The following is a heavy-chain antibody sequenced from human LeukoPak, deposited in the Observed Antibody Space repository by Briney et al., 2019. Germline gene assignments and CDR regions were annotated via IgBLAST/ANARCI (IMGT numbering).Heavy chain of an antibody. CDR1: GFTLRNFA. D-gene: IGHD1-1*01. V-gene: IGHV3-21*01. Sequence: GGSLRLSCEDSGFTLRNFAVNWVRQAPGKGLEWVSSINSGSTYTYYTESVKGRFTVSRDNAKNSLFLQMNSLRAEDTAIYYCARSLTTLTYEGYWGQGTLVTVSS. CDR3: ARSLTTLTYEGY. CDR2: INSGSTYT. J-gene: IGHJ4*02.